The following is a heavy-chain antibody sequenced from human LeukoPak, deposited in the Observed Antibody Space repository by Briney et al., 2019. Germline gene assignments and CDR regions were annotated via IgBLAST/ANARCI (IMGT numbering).Heavy chain of an antibody. CDR3: TTDRRW. CDR2: IRSKTAGGTA. J-gene: IGHJ1*01. CDR1: GFAFSDAW. V-gene: IGHV3-15*01. D-gene: IGHD2-15*01. Sequence: PGGSLRLSCAASGFAFSDAWMRWVRQAPGKGLEWVGRIRSKTAGGTADYAAPVKGRFTISRDDSKNTLYLQMSSLRIEDTAVYYCTTDRRWWGQGTLVTVSS.